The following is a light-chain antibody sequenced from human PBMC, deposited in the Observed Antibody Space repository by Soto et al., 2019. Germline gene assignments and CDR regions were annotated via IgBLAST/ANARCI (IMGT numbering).Light chain of an antibody. J-gene: IGKJ4*01. V-gene: IGKV3-20*01. Sequence: EIVLPQSPGTLSLSPGDRATLSCRASESVSDNYLAWYQQRSGQAPRLVIYGASSRASAVPDRFSGSGSGADFTLTISRLEPEDFAVYYCQQYGSSPLTFGGGTKVDI. CDR1: ESVSDNY. CDR3: QQYGSSPLT. CDR2: GAS.